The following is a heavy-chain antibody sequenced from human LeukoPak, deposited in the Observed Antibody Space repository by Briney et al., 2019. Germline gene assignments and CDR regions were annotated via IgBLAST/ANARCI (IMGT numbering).Heavy chain of an antibody. J-gene: IGHJ6*03. Sequence: AGGSLRLSCAASGFTFSSYGMHWVRQAPGKGLEWVAVISYDGSNKYYADSVKGRFTISRDNAKNSLYLQMSSLRAEDTAIYYCAKGLKTAVGPYKGYHYYMDVWGKGTTVTVSS. CDR3: AKGLKTAVGPYKGYHYYMDV. D-gene: IGHD5-18*01. CDR2: ISYDGSNK. CDR1: GFTFSSYG. V-gene: IGHV3-30*18.